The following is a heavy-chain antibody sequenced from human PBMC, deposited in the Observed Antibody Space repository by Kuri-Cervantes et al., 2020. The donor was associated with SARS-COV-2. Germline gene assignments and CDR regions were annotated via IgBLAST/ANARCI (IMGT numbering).Heavy chain of an antibody. CDR2: IYHTGSIYHSGST. J-gene: IGHJ4*02. CDR1: GGSIGSRNYY. Sequence: GSLRLSCTVSGGSIGSRNYYWGWIRQPPGMGLEWIGSIYHTGSIYHSGSTSYSPSLKSRVTMSVDTSKNQFSLKLSSVTAADTAVYYCASIDSSGYYADYWGQGTLVTVSS. V-gene: IGHV4-39*07. D-gene: IGHD3-22*01. CDR3: ASIDSSGYYADY.